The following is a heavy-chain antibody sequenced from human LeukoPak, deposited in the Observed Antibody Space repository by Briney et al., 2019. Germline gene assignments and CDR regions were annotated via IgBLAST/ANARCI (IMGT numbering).Heavy chain of an antibody. CDR2: INSDSGTI. CDR1: GFPFSSYD. Sequence: PGGSLRLSCAASGFPFSSYDMNWVRQAPGKGLEWLSCINSDSGTIYYADSVKGRFTISRDNAKNSPYLQMNSLRDEDTAVYYCARDLYNSGGDYWGQGTLVTVSS. CDR3: ARDLYNSGGDY. J-gene: IGHJ4*02. D-gene: IGHD6-19*01. V-gene: IGHV3-48*02.